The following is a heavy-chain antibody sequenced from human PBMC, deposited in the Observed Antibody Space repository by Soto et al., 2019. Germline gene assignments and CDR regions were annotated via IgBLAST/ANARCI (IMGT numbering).Heavy chain of an antibody. Sequence: ASVKVSCKASGYTFTSYGIHWVRQAPGQRLEWMGWIDAANGDTKYSPKFQGRVTITRDTSASTAYMELSSLRSEDTAVYYCVRRHVSATGIDWFDPWGQGTLVTVSS. J-gene: IGHJ5*02. D-gene: IGHD6-13*01. V-gene: IGHV1-3*01. CDR1: GYTFTSYG. CDR3: VRRHVSATGIDWFDP. CDR2: IDAANGDT.